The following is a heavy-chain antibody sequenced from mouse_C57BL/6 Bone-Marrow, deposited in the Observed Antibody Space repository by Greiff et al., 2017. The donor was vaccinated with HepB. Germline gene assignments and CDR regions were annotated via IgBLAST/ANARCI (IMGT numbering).Heavy chain of an antibody. V-gene: IGHV3-6*01. Sequence: EVKLMESGPGLVKPSQSLSLTCSVTGYSITSGYYWNWIRQFPGNKLEWMGYISYDGSNNYNPSLKNRISITRDTSKNQFFLKLNSVTTEDTATYYCARRTTVGDDYAMDYWGQGTSVTVSS. CDR2: ISYDGSN. J-gene: IGHJ4*01. D-gene: IGHD1-1*01. CDR3: ARRTTVGDDYAMDY. CDR1: GYSITSGYY.